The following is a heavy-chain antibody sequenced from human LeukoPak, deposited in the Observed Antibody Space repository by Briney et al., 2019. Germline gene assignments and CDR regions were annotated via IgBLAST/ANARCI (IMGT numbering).Heavy chain of an antibody. Sequence: GGSLRLSCAASGFTFSLYSLNWVRQAPGKGLEWVSYIGHTGSVTSYADSVRGRFTISRDNAKNSLHLQMNSLRVEDTAVYYCARPRSGGTWFFDYWGQGTLVTASS. V-gene: IGHV3-48*03. J-gene: IGHJ4*02. CDR2: IGHTGSVT. CDR3: ARPRSGGTWFFDY. CDR1: GFTFSLYS. D-gene: IGHD2-15*01.